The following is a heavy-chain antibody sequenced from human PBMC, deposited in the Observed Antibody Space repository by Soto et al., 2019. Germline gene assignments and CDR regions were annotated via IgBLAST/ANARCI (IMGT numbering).Heavy chain of an antibody. CDR3: EKAVGRVYCSGNSYCYSWVFDK. V-gene: IGHV3-9*01. J-gene: IGHJ4*02. CDR2: ISWNSGSV. CDR1: VFSFDDYA. Sequence: GGSLRLSCAASVFSFDDYAMHWVRQAPGKGLEWVSGISWNSGSVGYADSVKGRFTISRDNAKKSLHLQMNSLRPEDTALYYCEKAVGRVYCSGNSYCYSWVFDKWGQGNQVTVSS. D-gene: IGHD2-15*01.